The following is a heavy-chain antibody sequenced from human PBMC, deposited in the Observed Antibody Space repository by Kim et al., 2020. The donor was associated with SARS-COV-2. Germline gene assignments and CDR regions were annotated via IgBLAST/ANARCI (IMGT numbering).Heavy chain of an antibody. V-gene: IGHV3-48*02. CDR2: ISSSSITI. J-gene: IGHJ6*02. CDR3: ATDRNYYYCMDV. Sequence: GGSLRLSCAASGFTFSSYSMNWVRQAAGKGLEWVSYISSSSITIYYADSVKGRFTISRDNAKNSLYLQMNSLRDEDTAVYYCATDRNYYYCMDVWGQGTTVTVSS. CDR1: GFTFSSYS.